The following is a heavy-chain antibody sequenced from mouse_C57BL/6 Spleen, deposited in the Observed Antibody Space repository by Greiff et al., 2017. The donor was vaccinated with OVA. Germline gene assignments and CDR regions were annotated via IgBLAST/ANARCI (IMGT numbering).Heavy chain of an antibody. CDR1: GFSLTSYG. CDR2: IWRGGST. CDR3: AKKWIYYGYDYYAMDY. V-gene: IGHV2-5*01. J-gene: IGHJ4*01. D-gene: IGHD2-2*01. Sequence: VQLQQSGPGLVQPSQSLSITCTVSGFSLTSYGVHWVRQSPGKGLEWLGVIWRGGSTDYNAAFMSRLSITKDNSKSQVFFKMNSLQADDTAIYYCAKKWIYYGYDYYAMDYWGQGTSVTVSS.